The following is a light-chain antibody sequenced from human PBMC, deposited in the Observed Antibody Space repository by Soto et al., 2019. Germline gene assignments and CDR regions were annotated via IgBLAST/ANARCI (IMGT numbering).Light chain of an antibody. CDR3: QAWDSSTVV. CDR1: KLGDKY. J-gene: IGLJ2*01. Sequence: SYELTQPPSVSVSPGQTASITCSGDKLGDKYACWYQQKPGQSPVLVIYQDSKRPSGIPERFSGSNSGNTATLTVCGTQARDEADYYCQAWDSSTVVFGGGTKLTVL. V-gene: IGLV3-1*01. CDR2: QDS.